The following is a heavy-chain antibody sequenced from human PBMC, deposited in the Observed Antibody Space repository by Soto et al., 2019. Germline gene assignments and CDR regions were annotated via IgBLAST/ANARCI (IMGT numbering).Heavy chain of an antibody. J-gene: IGHJ5*02. D-gene: IGHD3-9*01. CDR1: GYTFTSYD. CDR3: ARVADYSDILTGYYNWFDP. V-gene: IGHV1-8*01. CDR2: MNPNSGNT. Sequence: ASVKVSCKASGYTFTSYDINWVRQATGQGLEWMGWMNPNSGNTGYAQKFQGRVTMTRNTSISTAYMELSSLRSEDTAVYYCARVADYSDILTGYYNWFDPWGQGTLVTVSS.